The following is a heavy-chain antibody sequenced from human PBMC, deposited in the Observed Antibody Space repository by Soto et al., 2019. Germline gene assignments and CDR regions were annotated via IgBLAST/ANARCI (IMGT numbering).Heavy chain of an antibody. CDR3: AVHLGQNYYTLDV. J-gene: IGHJ6*02. V-gene: IGHV3-23*01. CDR2: ITASGGST. Sequence: EVHLLESGGGLMRPGESLRLSCTGSDFTFSNFVMSWVRQVPGKGLEWLSCITASGGSTYYADSVKGRFSVSRDNSKTTLYSQLNSLEAEDTAVYHCAVHLGQNYYTLDVWGRGTTGHVSS. CDR1: DFTFSNFV.